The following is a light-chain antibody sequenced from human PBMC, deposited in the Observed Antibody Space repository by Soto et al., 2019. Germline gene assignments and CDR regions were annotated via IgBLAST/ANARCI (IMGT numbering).Light chain of an antibody. J-gene: IGLJ2*01. CDR2: EVI. Sequence: QSALTQPPSASGSLGQSVTISCTGTSSDVGGYNYVSWHQQHPGKAPKLMIYEVIKRPSGVPDRFSGSKSGNTASLTVSGLQAEDEDDYYCSSFAGGGNPVLFGGGTKLTVL. V-gene: IGLV2-8*01. CDR3: SSFAGGGNPVL. CDR1: SSDVGGYNY.